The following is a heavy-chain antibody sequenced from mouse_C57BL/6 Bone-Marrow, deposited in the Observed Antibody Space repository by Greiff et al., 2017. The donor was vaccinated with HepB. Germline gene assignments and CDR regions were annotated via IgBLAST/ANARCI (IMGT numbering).Heavy chain of an antibody. Sequence: EVQLHQSGPELVKPGASVKISCKASGYTFTDYYMNWVKQSHGKSLEWIGDINPNNGGTSYNQKFKGKATLTVDKSSSTAYMELRSLTSEDSAVYYCATGTDYWGQGTTLTVSS. CDR1: GYTFTDYY. J-gene: IGHJ2*01. CDR3: ATGTDY. D-gene: IGHD4-1*01. V-gene: IGHV1-26*01. CDR2: INPNNGGT.